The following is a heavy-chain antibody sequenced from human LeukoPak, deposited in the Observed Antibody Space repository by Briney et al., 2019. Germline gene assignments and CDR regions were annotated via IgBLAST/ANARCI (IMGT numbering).Heavy chain of an antibody. CDR3: ARPGGYSYGSGDY. V-gene: IGHV5-51*01. Sequence: GESLQISSQGSGYGFTSYWIGWVRPLPGKGLEWMGIIYPGDFDTRYSPSFQGQVTISADKSISTAYLQWSSLKASDTAMYYCARPGGYSYGSGDYWGQGTLVTVSS. CDR2: IYPGDFDT. J-gene: IGHJ4*02. CDR1: GYGFTSYW. D-gene: IGHD3-10*01.